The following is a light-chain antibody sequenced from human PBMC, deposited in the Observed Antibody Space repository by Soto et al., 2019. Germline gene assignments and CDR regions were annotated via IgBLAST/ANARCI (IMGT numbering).Light chain of an antibody. J-gene: IGLJ2*01. V-gene: IGLV2-14*03. CDR3: CSYTTSNTLV. CDR2: DVN. CDR1: SSDVGRYNY. Sequence: ALTQPASVSGSPGQSITISCTGTSSDVGRYNYVSWYQQSPGKAPKLMIYDVNNRPSGVSNRFSGSKSGNTASLTISGLQAEDEADYYCCSYTTSNTLVFGGGTKLTVL.